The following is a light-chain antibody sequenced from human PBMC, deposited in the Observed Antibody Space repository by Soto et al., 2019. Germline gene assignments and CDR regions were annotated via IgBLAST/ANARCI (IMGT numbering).Light chain of an antibody. V-gene: IGKV3-11*01. Sequence: EIVLTKAPATLSLSPGERATLSCRASQSVRSYLAWYQQKPGQAPRLLIYDASNRATGIPARFSGSGSGTDFTLTISSLEPEDFAVYYCQQRSNWRTFGQGTKVEIK. CDR1: QSVRSY. CDR3: QQRSNWRT. CDR2: DAS. J-gene: IGKJ1*01.